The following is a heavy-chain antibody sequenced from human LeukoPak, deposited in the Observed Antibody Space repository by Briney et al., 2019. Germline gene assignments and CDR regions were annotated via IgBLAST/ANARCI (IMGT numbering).Heavy chain of an antibody. Sequence: RGSLRLSCAASGFTFSNSWMSWVRQAPGKGLEWVANIKEDGSDKFYVESVKGRFSISRDNAKNSLFLQMRSLRVEDTAVYYCATGGEWRDYWGQGTLVTVSS. J-gene: IGHJ4*02. V-gene: IGHV3-7*01. D-gene: IGHD3-3*01. CDR2: IKEDGSDK. CDR1: GFTFSNSW. CDR3: ATGGEWRDY.